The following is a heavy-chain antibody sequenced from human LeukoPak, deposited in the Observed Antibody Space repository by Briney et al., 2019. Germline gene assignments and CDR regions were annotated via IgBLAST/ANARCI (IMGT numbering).Heavy chain of an antibody. D-gene: IGHD4-17*01. CDR1: GFTFITYS. CDR2: ISSSSSYI. CDR3: ARDGYGDYAPDY. J-gene: IGHJ4*02. V-gene: IGHV3-21*01. Sequence: GGSLRLSCAASGFTFITYSMNWVRQAPGKGLEWVSSISSSSSYIYYADSVKGRFTISRDNAKNSLYLQMNSLRAEDTAAYYCARDGYGDYAPDYWGQGTLVTVSS.